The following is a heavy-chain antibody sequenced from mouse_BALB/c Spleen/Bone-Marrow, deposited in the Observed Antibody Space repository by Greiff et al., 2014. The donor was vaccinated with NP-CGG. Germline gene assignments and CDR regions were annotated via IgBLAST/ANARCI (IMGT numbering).Heavy chain of an antibody. CDR1: GYTSTSYW. Sequence: QVQLKESGAELVKPGASVKLSCKASGYTSTSYWMHWVKQRPGQGLEWIGEINPSNGRTNYNEKFKSKATLTVDKSSSTAYMQLSSLTSEDSAVYYCAGPFDYWGQGTTLTVSS. CDR3: AGPFDY. V-gene: IGHV1S81*02. CDR2: INPSNGRT. J-gene: IGHJ2*01.